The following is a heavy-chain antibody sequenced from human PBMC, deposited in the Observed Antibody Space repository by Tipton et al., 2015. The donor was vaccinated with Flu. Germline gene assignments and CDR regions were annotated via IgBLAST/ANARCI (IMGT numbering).Heavy chain of an antibody. Sequence: TLSLTCTVSGGSISSHYWSWIRQPPGKGLEWIGYIYYSGSISYNPSLKSRVTISVDTSKNQFSLKLSSVTAADTAVYYCAREWGDAFDIWGQGTMVTVPS. CDR1: GGSISSHY. CDR2: IYYSGSI. V-gene: IGHV4-59*11. D-gene: IGHD3-16*01. J-gene: IGHJ3*02. CDR3: AREWGDAFDI.